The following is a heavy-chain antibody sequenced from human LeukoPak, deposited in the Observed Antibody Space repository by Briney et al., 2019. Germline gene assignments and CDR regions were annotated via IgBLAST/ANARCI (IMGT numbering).Heavy chain of an antibody. J-gene: IGHJ4*02. Sequence: ASVKVSCKASGYTFTGYYIHWGRQAPGQGLEWMGIINPSSGSTSYPQKFQGRVTMTRDMSTTTVYMELNILRSEDTAVYYCARIHYDSSVYLDYWGQGTLVTVSS. CDR3: ARIHYDSSVYLDY. V-gene: IGHV1-46*01. CDR1: GYTFTGYY. D-gene: IGHD3-22*01. CDR2: INPSSGST.